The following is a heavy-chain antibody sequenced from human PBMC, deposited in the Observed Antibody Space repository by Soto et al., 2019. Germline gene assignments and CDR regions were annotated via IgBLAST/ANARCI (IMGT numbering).Heavy chain of an antibody. CDR1: GFTFSSYG. J-gene: IGHJ4*02. CDR2: IWYDGSNK. D-gene: IGHD2-21*02. CDR3: ASLIRGDPFDY. Sequence: GGSLRLSCAESGFTFSSYGMHWVRQAPGKGLEWVAVIWYDGSNKYYADSVKGRFTISRDNSKNTLYLQMNSLRAEDTAVYYCASLIRGDPFDYWGQGTLVTVSS. V-gene: IGHV3-33*01.